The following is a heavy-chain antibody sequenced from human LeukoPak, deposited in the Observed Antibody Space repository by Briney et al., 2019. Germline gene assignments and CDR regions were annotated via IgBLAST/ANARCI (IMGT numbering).Heavy chain of an antibody. Sequence: PSETLSLTCTVSGGSISSYYWSWIRQPPGKGLEWIGYIYYSGSTNYNPSLKSRVTISVDTSKNQFSLKLSSVTAADTAVYYCARHRPQYCSGGSCYRTSSSPWDYWGQGTLVTVSS. CDR1: GGSISSYY. D-gene: IGHD2-15*01. CDR3: ARHRPQYCSGGSCYRTSSSPWDY. J-gene: IGHJ4*02. V-gene: IGHV4-59*12. CDR2: IYYSGST.